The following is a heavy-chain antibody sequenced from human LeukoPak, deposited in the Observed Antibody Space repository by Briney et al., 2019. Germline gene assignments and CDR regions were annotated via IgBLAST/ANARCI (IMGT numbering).Heavy chain of an antibody. D-gene: IGHD3-3*01. CDR2: ISTTGTI. CDR1: GFTFSRFN. Sequence: GGSLRLSCAASGFTFSRFNMNWLRQAPGKGLEWLSYISTTGTIYYAESVKGRFSISRDNAKSSLYLQVNSLRPEDTAVYYCARDSLVFGVVTTFDYWGQGTLVTVSS. CDR3: ARDSLVFGVVTTFDY. J-gene: IGHJ4*02. V-gene: IGHV3-48*01.